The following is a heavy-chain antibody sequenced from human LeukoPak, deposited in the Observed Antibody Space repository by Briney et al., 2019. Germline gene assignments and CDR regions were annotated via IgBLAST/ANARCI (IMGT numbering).Heavy chain of an antibody. CDR1: GFDFSTYA. J-gene: IGHJ5*02. CDR2: ISTMSNYI. CDR3: SRDRLGGLDL. D-gene: IGHD5-12*01. V-gene: IGHV3-21*01. Sequence: GGSLRLSCAASGFDFSTYAINWVRQAPGKGLEWVSSISTMSNYIFYGDSVKGRFTISRDNAKNSVNLQMNSLRPEDTAVYYCSRDRLGGLDLWGQGTLVTVSS.